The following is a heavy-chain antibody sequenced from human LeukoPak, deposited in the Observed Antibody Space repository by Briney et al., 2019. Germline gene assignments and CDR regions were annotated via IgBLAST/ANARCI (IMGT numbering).Heavy chain of an antibody. V-gene: IGHV4-39*07. D-gene: IGHD3-16*02. Sequence: SETLSPTCTVSGGSISSSSNYWGWIRQPPGKGLEWIGSIYYSGSTYYNPSLKSRVTISVDTSKNQFSLKLSSVTAADTAVYYCARDYRRGGLGPNWFDPWGQGTLVTVSS. CDR2: IYYSGST. J-gene: IGHJ5*02. CDR1: GGSISSSSNY. CDR3: ARDYRRGGLGPNWFDP.